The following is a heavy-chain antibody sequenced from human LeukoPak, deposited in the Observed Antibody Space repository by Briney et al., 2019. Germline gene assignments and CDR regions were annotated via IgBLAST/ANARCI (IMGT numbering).Heavy chain of an antibody. J-gene: IGHJ6*03. CDR2: SNDSGGT. CDR1: RGTFSGYY. D-gene: IGHD1-26*01. Sequence: SETLSLTCAVYRGTFSGYYWSWIRQPPGKRLEWVGESNDSGGTNYNPSLKSRVTISADKSKNQVSLKLTSVTAADTAVYYCARLSVIVGAALEYYYYYMDVWGQGTTVTVSS. V-gene: IGHV4-34*01. CDR3: ARLSVIVGAALEYYYYYMDV.